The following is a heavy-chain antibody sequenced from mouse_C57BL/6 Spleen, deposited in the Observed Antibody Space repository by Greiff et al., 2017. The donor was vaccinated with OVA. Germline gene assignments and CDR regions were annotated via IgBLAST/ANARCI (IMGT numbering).Heavy chain of an antibody. CDR1: GYTFTDYY. CDR2: INPNNGGT. Sequence: EVQLQQSGPELVKPGASVKISCKASGYTFTDYYMNWVKQSHGKSLEWIGDINPNNGGTSYNQKFKGKATLTVDKSSSTAYMELRSLTSEDSAVYYCARKGYFDCWGQGTTLTVSS. J-gene: IGHJ2*01. V-gene: IGHV1-26*01. CDR3: ARKGYFDC.